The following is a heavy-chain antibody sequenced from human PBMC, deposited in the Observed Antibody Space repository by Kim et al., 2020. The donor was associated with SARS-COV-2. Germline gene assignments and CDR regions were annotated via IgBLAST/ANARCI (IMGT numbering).Heavy chain of an antibody. D-gene: IGHD6-25*01. CDR1: GFTFTNYD. V-gene: IGHV3-23*01. CDR2: INISGSRT. CDR3: ARVQIWPQRQMDV. Sequence: GGSLRRSCAASGFTFTNYDISWVRQAPGKGLEWVSIINISGSRTYYTNSVQGRFTISRDNAKNTQFLQMNSLRAEDTAVYYCARVQIWPQRQMDVWGRGTTVTGSS. J-gene: IGHJ6*02.